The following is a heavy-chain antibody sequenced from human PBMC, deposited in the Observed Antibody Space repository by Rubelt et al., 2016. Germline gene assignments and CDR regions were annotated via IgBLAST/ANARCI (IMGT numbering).Heavy chain of an antibody. Sequence: VQLVESGGGVVQPGRSLRLSCAASGFTLRNYAMHWVRQAPGKGLEWVAVISYDGGTQYYADSVQGRLTISRDTAKNTLFLQMNSLRAEDTAVYYCAKSRGSSSLSAFDIWGEGTMVTVSS. CDR2: ISYDGGTQ. V-gene: IGHV3-30*04. CDR1: GFTLRNYA. D-gene: IGHD6-13*01. J-gene: IGHJ3*02. CDR3: AKSRGSSSLSAFDI.